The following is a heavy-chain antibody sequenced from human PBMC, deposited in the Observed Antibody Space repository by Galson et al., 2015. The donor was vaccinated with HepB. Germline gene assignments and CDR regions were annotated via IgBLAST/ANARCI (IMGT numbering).Heavy chain of an antibody. Sequence: SLRLSCAASGFSFSSYTMNWVRQAPGKGLEWLSSMTGSSGRIHYADSVRGRFTISRDNAKNSVFLQMSRLRPEDTAVYYCARDCTGSSSCLHFWGQGSLVTVSS. V-gene: IGHV3-21*01. CDR1: GFSFSSYT. D-gene: IGHD6-13*01. CDR2: MTGSSGRI. CDR3: ARDCTGSSSCLHF. J-gene: IGHJ4*02.